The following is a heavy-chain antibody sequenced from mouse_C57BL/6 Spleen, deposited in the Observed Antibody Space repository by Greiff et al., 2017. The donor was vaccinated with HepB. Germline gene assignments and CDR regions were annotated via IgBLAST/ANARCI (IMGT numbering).Heavy chain of an antibody. CDR3: ARRNDWEGINYFDY. V-gene: IGHV1-69*01. CDR2: IDPSDSYT. CDR1: GYTFTSYW. D-gene: IGHD4-1*01. J-gene: IGHJ2*01. Sequence: QVQLQQPGAELVMPGASVKLSCKASGYTFTSYWMHWVKQRPGQGLEWIGEIDPSDSYTNYNQKFKGKSTLTVDKSSSTAYMQLSSLTSEDSAVYYCARRNDWEGINYFDYWGQGTTLTVSS.